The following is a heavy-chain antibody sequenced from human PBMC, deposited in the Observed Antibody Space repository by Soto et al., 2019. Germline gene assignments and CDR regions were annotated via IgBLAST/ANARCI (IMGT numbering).Heavy chain of an antibody. CDR2: ISPYNGNT. CDR3: ARDLDGSGSYYPDY. Sequence: GASVKVSCKASGYVFNAYGINWGRQAPGQGLEWMGWISPYNGNTKYAQNFQGRVTMTTDTSTTTAYMALRSLRSDDAAVYYCARDLDGSGSYYPDYWAPGTLVTVSS. CDR1: GYVFNAYG. D-gene: IGHD3-10*01. V-gene: IGHV1-18*01. J-gene: IGHJ4*02.